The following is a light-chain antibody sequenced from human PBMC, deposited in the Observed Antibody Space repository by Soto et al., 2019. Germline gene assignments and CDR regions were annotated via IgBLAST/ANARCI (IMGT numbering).Light chain of an antibody. CDR1: ERVIRF. CDR2: SAS. CDR3: HQSYRAPFT. Sequence: DIQMTQSPSSLSASVGDTVTITCRASERVIRFLNWYQQKPGEAPKVLIYSASSLQGGVPSRFSGSGSGTDFTLTIRSLQTEDFATYYCHQSYRAPFTFGPGTKVDIK. J-gene: IGKJ3*01. V-gene: IGKV1-39*01.